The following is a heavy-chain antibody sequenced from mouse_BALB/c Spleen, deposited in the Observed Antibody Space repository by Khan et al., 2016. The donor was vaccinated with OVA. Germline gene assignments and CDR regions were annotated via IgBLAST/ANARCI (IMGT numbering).Heavy chain of an antibody. CDR2: IYPGDGDT. CDR1: GYTFTSYW. D-gene: IGHD2-1*01. CDR3: ARVGNPDYYAMDY. Sequence: QVQLQQSGAELARPGASVKLSCKASGYTFTSYWMQWVKQRPGQGLEWIGAIYPGDGDTRYTQKFKGKATLTADKSSSTAYMQLSSLASEDSAVSYYARVGNPDYYAMDYWGQGTSVTVSS. J-gene: IGHJ4*01. V-gene: IGHV1-87*01.